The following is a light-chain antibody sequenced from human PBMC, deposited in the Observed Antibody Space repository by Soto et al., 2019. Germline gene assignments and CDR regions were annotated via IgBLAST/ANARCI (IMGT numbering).Light chain of an antibody. V-gene: IGLV1-44*01. Sequence: QSVLIQPPSASGTPGQRVTISCSGISSNIGSNTVNWYQQLPGTAPKLLSYNNSQRPSGVPDRFSGSKSGTSASLAISGLQSEDEADYYCAAWDDSPNGPVFGGGTKLTVL. CDR2: NNS. CDR3: AAWDDSPNGPV. J-gene: IGLJ2*01. CDR1: SSNIGSNT.